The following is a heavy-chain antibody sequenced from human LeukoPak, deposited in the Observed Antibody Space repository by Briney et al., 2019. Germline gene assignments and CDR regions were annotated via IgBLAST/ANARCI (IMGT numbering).Heavy chain of an antibody. D-gene: IGHD3-3*01. CDR3: ARAKGYDFWSGYPYYYYYGMDV. CDR2: IYYSGST. CDR1: GGSVSSNSFY. J-gene: IGHJ6*02. Sequence: SETLSLTCTVSGGSVSSNSFYWTWIRQPPGKGLEWIGYIYYSGSTNYNPSLKSRVTISVDTSKNQFSLKLSSVTAADTAVYYCARAKGYDFWSGYPYYYYYGMDVWGQGTTVTVSS. V-gene: IGHV4-61*01.